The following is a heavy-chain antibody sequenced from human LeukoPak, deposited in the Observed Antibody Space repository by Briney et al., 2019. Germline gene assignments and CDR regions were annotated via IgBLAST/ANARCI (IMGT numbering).Heavy chain of an antibody. CDR2: IYFSGNT. CDR1: GDSITSTSYY. V-gene: IGHV4-39*07. CDR3: ATLAYRDDY. Sequence: SETLSLTCTVSGDSITSTSYYWGWIRQPPGKGLEWIGNIYFSGNTFYNPSLKSRVTISADTSKNQFSLTVTSVTAADTAVYYCATLAYRDDYWGQGTLVTVSS. D-gene: IGHD2-21*01. J-gene: IGHJ4*02.